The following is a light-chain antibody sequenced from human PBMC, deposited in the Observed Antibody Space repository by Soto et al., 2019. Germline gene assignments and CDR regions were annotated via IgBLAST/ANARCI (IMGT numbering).Light chain of an antibody. J-gene: IGKJ1*01. CDR3: QQYGSSPWT. CDR2: GAS. V-gene: IGKV3-20*01. CDR1: QSVSSSY. Sequence: EIVLTQSPGTLSLSPGERATLSCRASQSVSSSYLAWYQQKPGQAPRLLIYGASSRATGIPDRFSGSGSGTDVTLTISRLVPEDFAVYYCQQYGSSPWTFGQGTKVEIK.